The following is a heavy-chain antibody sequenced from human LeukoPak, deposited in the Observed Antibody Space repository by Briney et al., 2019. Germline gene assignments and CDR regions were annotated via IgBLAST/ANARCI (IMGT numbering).Heavy chain of an antibody. Sequence: GASVKVSCKASGYTFTTYGIGWVRQAPGQGLEWMGWISPYNGDRNYAQKLQGRVTMTTDTSTSTAYMELRSLRDDDTAVYFCARGPSFSDSLYYYYYYMDVWAKGTAVTVSS. CDR2: ISPYNGDR. CDR3: ARGPSFSDSLYYYYYYMDV. V-gene: IGHV1-18*01. D-gene: IGHD2-21*02. J-gene: IGHJ6*03. CDR1: GYTFTTYG.